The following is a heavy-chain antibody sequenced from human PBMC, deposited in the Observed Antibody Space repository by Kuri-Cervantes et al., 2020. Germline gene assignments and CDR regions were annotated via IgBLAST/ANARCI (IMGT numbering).Heavy chain of an antibody. Sequence: GSLRLSCTVSGGSISSYYWSRIRQPPGKGLEWIGYIYYSGSTNYNPSLKSRVTISVDTSKNQFSLKLSSVTAADTAVYYCARARWLVQDAFDIWGQGTMVTVSS. V-gene: IGHV4-59*13. CDR3: ARARWLVQDAFDI. CDR1: GGSISSYY. J-gene: IGHJ3*02. CDR2: IYYSGST. D-gene: IGHD6-19*01.